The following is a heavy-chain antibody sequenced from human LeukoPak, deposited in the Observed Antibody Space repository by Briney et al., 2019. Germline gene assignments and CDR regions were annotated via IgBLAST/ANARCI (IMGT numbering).Heavy chain of an antibody. Sequence: SETLSLTCTVSGGSISSGSYYWSWIRQPAGKGLEWIGRIYTSGSTNYNPSLKSRATISVDTSKNQFSLKLSSVTAADTAVYYCAAVVVPAATGYYGMDVWGQGTTVTVSS. CDR3: AAVVVPAATGYYGMDV. V-gene: IGHV4-61*02. D-gene: IGHD2-2*01. CDR2: IYTSGST. CDR1: GGSISSGSYY. J-gene: IGHJ6*02.